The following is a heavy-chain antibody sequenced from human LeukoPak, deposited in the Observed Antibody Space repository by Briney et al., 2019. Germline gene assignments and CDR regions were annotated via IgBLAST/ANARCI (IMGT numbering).Heavy chain of an antibody. CDR3: AKGSRDSRPYYFDF. Sequence: GGSLRLSCAASGFTVSSNYMSWVRQAPGKGLEWVSAITGSGGDTYHADSVKGRFTISRDNSKNTLYLQMNSLRGEDMAVYYCAKGSRDSRPYYFDFWGQGNLVTVSS. CDR2: ITGSGGDT. J-gene: IGHJ4*02. D-gene: IGHD3-10*01. CDR1: GFTVSSNY. V-gene: IGHV3-23*01.